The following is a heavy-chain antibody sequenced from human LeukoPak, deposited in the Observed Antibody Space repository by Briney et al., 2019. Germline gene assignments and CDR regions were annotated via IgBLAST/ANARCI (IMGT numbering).Heavy chain of an antibody. CDR1: GYSFTSYW. Sequence: RRGESLKISCKGSGYSFTSYWTGWVRQMPGKGLEWMGIIYPGDSDTRYSPSFQGQVTISADKSITTAYLQWSSLKASDTAMYYCARVAGTGYYYYGMGVWGQGTTVTVSS. CDR3: ARVAGTGYYYYGMGV. CDR2: IYPGDSDT. V-gene: IGHV5-51*01. D-gene: IGHD6-19*01. J-gene: IGHJ6*02.